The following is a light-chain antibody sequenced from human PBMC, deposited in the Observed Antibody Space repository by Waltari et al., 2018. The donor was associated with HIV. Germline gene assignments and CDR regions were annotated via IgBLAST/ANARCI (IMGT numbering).Light chain of an antibody. CDR1: SSNIGSYT. CDR3: AAWDDSLNGWV. CDR2: SNN. Sequence: QSVLTQPPSASGTPGQRVTHSCSGSSSNIGSYTVHWYQQLPGTAPKLLIYSNNQRPSGVPDRFSGSKSGTSASLAISGLQSEDEADYYCAAWDDSLNGWVFGGGTKLTVL. V-gene: IGLV1-44*01. J-gene: IGLJ3*02.